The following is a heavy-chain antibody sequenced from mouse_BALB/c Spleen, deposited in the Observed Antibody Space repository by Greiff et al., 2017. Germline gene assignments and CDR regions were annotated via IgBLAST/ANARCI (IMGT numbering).Heavy chain of an antibody. D-gene: IGHD1-1*01. Sequence: EVQLQESGPGLVKPSQSLSLTCTVTGYSITSDYAWNWIRQFPGNKLEWMGYISYSGSTSYNPSLKSRISITRDTSKNQFFLQLNSVTTEDTATYYCAHYGSGAYWGQGTLVTVSA. V-gene: IGHV3-2*02. CDR1: GYSITSDYA. CDR2: ISYSGST. J-gene: IGHJ3*01. CDR3: AHYGSGAY.